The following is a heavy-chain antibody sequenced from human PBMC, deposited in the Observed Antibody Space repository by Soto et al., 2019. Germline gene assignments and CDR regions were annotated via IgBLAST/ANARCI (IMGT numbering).Heavy chain of an antibody. CDR3: AASPTIAARLLTRFDP. D-gene: IGHD6-6*01. J-gene: IGHJ5*02. CDR1: GFTFTSSA. CDR2: IVVGSGNT. Sequence: QMQLVQSGPEVKKPGTSVKVSCKASGFTFTSSAVQWVRQARGQRLEWIGWIVVGSGNTNYAQKFQERVTITRDMSTSTAYMELSSLRSEDTAVYYCAASPTIAARLLTRFDPWGQGTLVTVSS. V-gene: IGHV1-58*01.